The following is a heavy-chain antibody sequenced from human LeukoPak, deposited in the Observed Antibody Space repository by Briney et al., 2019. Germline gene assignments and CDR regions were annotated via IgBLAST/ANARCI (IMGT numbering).Heavy chain of an antibody. Sequence: GRSLRLSCAASGFTFSHYWMSWVRQAPGKGLEWLANIKQDGSEKYYVDSVKGRFTISRDNAKNSLYLQMNSLRAEDTAVYYCARDGDYDSSGYCDYWGQGTLVTVSS. V-gene: IGHV3-7*01. CDR3: ARDGDYDSSGYCDY. D-gene: IGHD3-22*01. J-gene: IGHJ4*02. CDR2: IKQDGSEK. CDR1: GFTFSHYW.